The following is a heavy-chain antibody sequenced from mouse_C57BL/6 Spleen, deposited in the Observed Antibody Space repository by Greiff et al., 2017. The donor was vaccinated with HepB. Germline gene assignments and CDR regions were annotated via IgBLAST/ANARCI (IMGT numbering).Heavy chain of an antibody. D-gene: IGHD1-1*01. V-gene: IGHV5-15*04. CDR3: ARKGDDYGSSYWYFDV. CDR1: GFTFSDYG. CDR2: ISNLAYSI. Sequence: EVKLVESGGGLVQPGGSLKLSCAASGFTFSDYGMAWVRQAPRKGPAWVAFISNLAYSIYYADTVTGRFTISRENAKNTLDLEMGSQRSEDTAMYYCARKGDDYGSSYWYFDVWGTGTTVTVSS. J-gene: IGHJ1*03.